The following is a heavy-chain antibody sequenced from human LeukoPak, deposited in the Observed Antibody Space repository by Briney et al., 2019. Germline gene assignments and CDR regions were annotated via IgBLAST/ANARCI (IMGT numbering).Heavy chain of an antibody. D-gene: IGHD3-22*01. J-gene: IGHJ4*02. V-gene: IGHV1-2*04. CDR3: ARAERGYYYDSSGYGVLDY. CDR1: GYTFTSYY. Sequence: ASVKVSCKASGYTFTSYYMHWVRQAPGQGLEWMGWINPNSGGTNYAQKFQGWVTMTRDTSISTAYMELSRLRSDDTAVYYCARAERGYYYDSSGYGVLDYWGQGTLVTVSS. CDR2: INPNSGGT.